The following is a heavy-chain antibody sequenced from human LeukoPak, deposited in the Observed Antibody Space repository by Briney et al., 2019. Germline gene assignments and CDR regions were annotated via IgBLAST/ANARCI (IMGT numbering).Heavy chain of an antibody. V-gene: IGHV3-48*01. Sequence: GGSLSLSCAASGFTFSSYSMNWVRQAPGKGLEWVSYISSSSSTVYYADSVKGRFTISRDNAKNSLYLQMNNLRAEDTAVYYCVSFYEAYWGRGTLVTVSS. CDR2: ISSSSSTV. CDR1: GFTFSSYS. D-gene: IGHD2/OR15-2a*01. J-gene: IGHJ4*02. CDR3: VSFYEAY.